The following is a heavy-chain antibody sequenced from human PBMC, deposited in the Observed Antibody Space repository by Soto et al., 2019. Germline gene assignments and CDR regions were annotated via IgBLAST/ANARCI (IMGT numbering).Heavy chain of an antibody. Sequence: QVQLVQSRAEVRKPGSSVKVSCKASGGTFSSYAISWVRQAPGQGLEWMGGIIPIFGTANYAQKFQCRVPITAEESTSTAYMELSSLRSEDTAVYYCARAGIAVADTPLNYSGEGTQVTVSS. CDR3: ARAGIAVADTPLNY. CDR2: IIPIFGTA. CDR1: GGTFSSYA. V-gene: IGHV1-69*12. J-gene: IGHJ4*02. D-gene: IGHD6-19*01.